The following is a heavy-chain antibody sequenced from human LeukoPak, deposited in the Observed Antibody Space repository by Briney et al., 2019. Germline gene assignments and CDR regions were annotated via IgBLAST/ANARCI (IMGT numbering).Heavy chain of an antibody. CDR2: ISGSGGST. CDR1: GFTFSSYA. V-gene: IGHV3-23*01. D-gene: IGHD1-7*01. J-gene: IGHJ6*03. CDR3: ARVGLELLYYYYMDV. Sequence: PGGSLRLSCAASGFTFSSYAMSWVRQAPGKGLEWVSAISGSGGSTYYADSVKGRFTISRDNSKNTLYLQMNSLRAEDTAVYYCARVGLELLYYYYMDVWGKGTTVTVSS.